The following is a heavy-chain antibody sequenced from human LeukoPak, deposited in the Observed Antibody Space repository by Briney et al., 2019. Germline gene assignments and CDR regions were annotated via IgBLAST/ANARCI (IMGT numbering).Heavy chain of an antibody. J-gene: IGHJ4*02. CDR2: IKSKIDGGTT. V-gene: IGHV3-15*01. CDR3: TRSTVTPSNFDY. CDR1: GFTFSSVW. Sequence: GGSLRLSCAASGFTFSSVWMSWVRQAPGKGLEWVGRIKSKIDGGTTDYAAPVKGRFTISRDDSKDTLYLQMNSLKTEDTAVYYCTRSTVTPSNFDYWGQGTLVTVSS. D-gene: IGHD4-17*01.